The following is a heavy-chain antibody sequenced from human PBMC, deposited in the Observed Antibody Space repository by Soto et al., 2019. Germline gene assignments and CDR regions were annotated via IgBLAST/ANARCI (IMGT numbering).Heavy chain of an antibody. CDR3: SIARNFWTGYYKGGFYYFDY. V-gene: IGHV4-39*01. CDR1: SGSISSPIYS. D-gene: IGHD3-3*01. J-gene: IGHJ4*02. CDR2: IFYSGST. Sequence: PSETLSLTCTVSSGSISSPIYSWDWIRQPPGKGLEWIGSIFYSGSTNYKPSLKRRVTISVDTSKNQFSLTLISVTAADTVVYFFSIARNFWTGYYKGGFYYFDYWGQGALVTVSS.